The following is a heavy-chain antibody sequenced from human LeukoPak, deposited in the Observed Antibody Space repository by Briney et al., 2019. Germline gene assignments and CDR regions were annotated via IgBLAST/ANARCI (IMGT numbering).Heavy chain of an antibody. D-gene: IGHD3-10*01. J-gene: IGHJ5*02. V-gene: IGHV4-38-2*02. CDR3: ARTSGSGTLDP. CDR2: IYHSGST. CDR1: GYSISSGYY. Sequence: SETLSLTCTVSGYSISSGYYWGWIRQPPGKGLEWIGSIYHSGSTYYNPSLKSRVTISVDTSKNQFSLKLSSVTAADTAVYYCARTSGSGTLDPWGQGTLVTVSS.